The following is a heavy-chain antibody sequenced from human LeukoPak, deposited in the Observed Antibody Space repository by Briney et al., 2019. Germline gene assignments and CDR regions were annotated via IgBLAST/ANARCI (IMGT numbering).Heavy chain of an antibody. CDR3: ASALPYDSSGSDAFDI. Sequence: TLSLTCTVSGGSISSGGYYWRWIRQHPGKGLEWIGYIYYSGSTYYNPSLKSRVTISVDTSKNQFSLKPSSVTAADTAVYYCASALPYDSSGSDAFDIWGQGTMVTVSS. J-gene: IGHJ3*02. V-gene: IGHV4-31*03. CDR1: GGSISSGGYY. D-gene: IGHD3-22*01. CDR2: IYYSGST.